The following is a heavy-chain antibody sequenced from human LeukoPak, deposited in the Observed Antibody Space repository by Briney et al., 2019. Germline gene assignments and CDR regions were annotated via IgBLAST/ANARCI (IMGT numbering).Heavy chain of an antibody. CDR3: ARGGVPTAMDT. V-gene: IGHV3-21*01. CDR1: GFSFSTST. Sequence: GGSLRLSCVASGFSFSTSTMNWVRQPPGKGLEWVSTLRSSGDYIFYANSVKGRFTISRDNARNLLYLQMNSLRAEDTALYYCARGGVPTAMDTWGQGTLVTVSS. CDR2: LRSSGDYI. D-gene: IGHD2-2*01. J-gene: IGHJ5*02.